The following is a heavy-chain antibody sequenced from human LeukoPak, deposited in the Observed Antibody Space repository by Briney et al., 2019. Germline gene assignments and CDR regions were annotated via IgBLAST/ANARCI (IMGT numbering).Heavy chain of an antibody. CDR1: GGSVSSGSYY. V-gene: IGHV4-61*10. CDR3: ARVLGRSDAFDI. D-gene: IGHD2/OR15-2a*01. J-gene: IGHJ3*02. CDR2: IYTSGST. Sequence: SETLSLTCTVSGGSVSSGSYYWSWIRQPAGKGLEWIGRIYTSGSTNYNPSLKSRVTISVDTSKNQFSLKLSSVTAADTAVYYCARVLGRSDAFDIWGQGTMVTVSS.